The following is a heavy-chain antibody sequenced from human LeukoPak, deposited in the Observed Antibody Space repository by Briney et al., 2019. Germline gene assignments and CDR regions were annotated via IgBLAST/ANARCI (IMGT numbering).Heavy chain of an antibody. V-gene: IGHV3-23*01. CDR3: AKGPVAYFGVVVDYGMDV. Sequence: GGSLRLSCAGSGFTFIGYAMTWVRQAPGQGLEWVSGITGGGVSTYYADSVKGRFTISRDNSKNTLYLQMNSLRAEDTAVYYCAKGPVAYFGVVVDYGMDVWGQGTTVTVSS. J-gene: IGHJ6*02. CDR1: GFTFIGYA. D-gene: IGHD3-3*01. CDR2: ITGGGVST.